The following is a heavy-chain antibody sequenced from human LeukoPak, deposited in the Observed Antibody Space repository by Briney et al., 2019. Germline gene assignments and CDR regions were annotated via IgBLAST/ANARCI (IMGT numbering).Heavy chain of an antibody. J-gene: IGHJ6*02. V-gene: IGHV4-61*08. D-gene: IGHD2-15*01. Sequence: SGPTLVNPTQTLTLTCTFSGFSLSTSGMCVSWIRQPPGKGLEWIGYIYYSGSTNYNPSLKSRVTISVDTSKNQFSLRLTSVTAADTAVYYCAGGYCSGGTCYDYYAMDVWGQGTTVTVSS. CDR2: IYYSGST. CDR1: GFSLSTSGMC. CDR3: AGGYCSGGTCYDYYAMDV.